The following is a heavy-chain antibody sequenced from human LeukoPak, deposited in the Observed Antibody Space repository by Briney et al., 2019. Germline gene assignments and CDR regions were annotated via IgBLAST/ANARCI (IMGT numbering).Heavy chain of an antibody. CDR1: GGSISSSRYY. CDR2: IDYTRST. CDR3: ARHRGDGYVWPFDI. V-gene: IGHV4-39*01. Sequence: SESLSLTCTVSGGSISSSRYYWGWIRQPPGQGLEWIGTIDYTRSTYYNPSLKSRVTVSVDTSKNQFSLKLSSVTAADTAVHYCARHRGDGYVWPFDIWGQGTMVTVSS. J-gene: IGHJ3*02. D-gene: IGHD3-16*01.